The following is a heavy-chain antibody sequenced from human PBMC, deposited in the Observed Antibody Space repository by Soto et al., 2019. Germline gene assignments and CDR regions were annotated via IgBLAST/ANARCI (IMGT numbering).Heavy chain of an antibody. Sequence: GGSLRLSCAASGFTFSSYSMNWVRQAPGKGLEWVSYISGRSTTTYYADSVKGRFTISRDNAKNSLYLQMNSLRDEDTALFYCARIIGARPGYYYGMDVWGQGTTVTVSS. J-gene: IGHJ6*02. CDR1: GFTFSSYS. D-gene: IGHD6-6*01. CDR3: ARIIGARPGYYYGMDV. CDR2: ISGRSTTT. V-gene: IGHV3-48*02.